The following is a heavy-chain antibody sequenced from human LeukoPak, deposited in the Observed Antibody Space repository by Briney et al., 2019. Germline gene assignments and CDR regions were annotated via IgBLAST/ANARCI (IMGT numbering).Heavy chain of an antibody. CDR2: INSDGSST. Sequence: GGSLRLSCAASGFTFSSYWMHWVRQAPGKGLLWVSRINSDGSSTIYADSVKGRFTISRDNAKNSLYLQMNSLRAEDTAVYYCARSKTQDVDAFDIWGQGTMVTVSS. CDR1: GFTFSSYW. CDR3: ARSKTQDVDAFDI. V-gene: IGHV3-74*01. J-gene: IGHJ3*02.